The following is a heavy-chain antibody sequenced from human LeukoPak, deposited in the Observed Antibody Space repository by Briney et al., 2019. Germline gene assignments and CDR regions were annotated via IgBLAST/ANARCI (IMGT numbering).Heavy chain of an antibody. Sequence: GGSLRLSCAASGFTFSGSAMHWVRQASGKGLEWVGRIRSKANSYATAYAASVKGRFTISRDDSKNTAYLQMNSLKTEDTAVYYCARDPYSSSWYLRGQNWFDPWGQGTLVTVSS. V-gene: IGHV3-73*01. CDR3: ARDPYSSSWYLRGQNWFDP. CDR1: GFTFSGSA. CDR2: IRSKANSYAT. J-gene: IGHJ5*02. D-gene: IGHD6-13*01.